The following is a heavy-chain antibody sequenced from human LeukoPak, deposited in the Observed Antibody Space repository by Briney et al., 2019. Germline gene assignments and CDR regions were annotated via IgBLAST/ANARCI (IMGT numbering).Heavy chain of an antibody. Sequence: GGSLRLSCAASGFTFSSYEMNWVRQAPGKGLEWVSSISSSGSYIYYADSVKGRFTISRDNSKNTLYLQMNSLRAEDTAVYYCAKDRRAGSYDYWGQGTLVTVSS. V-gene: IGHV3-21*04. CDR2: ISSSGSYI. CDR3: AKDRRAGSYDY. D-gene: IGHD3-10*01. J-gene: IGHJ4*02. CDR1: GFTFSSYE.